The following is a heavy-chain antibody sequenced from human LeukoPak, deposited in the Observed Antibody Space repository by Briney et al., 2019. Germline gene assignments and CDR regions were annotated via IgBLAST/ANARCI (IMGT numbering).Heavy chain of an antibody. CDR2: IHSSGST. D-gene: IGHD6-19*01. CDR1: GGTISSYY. CDR3: ARWYSSGWAFDY. J-gene: IGHJ4*02. Sequence: SETLSLTCTVSGGTISSYYWNWIRQPPGKGLEWIGYIHSSGSTKYNPSLKSRVTISVDTSKNQFSLKLSSVNDADRAVYYCARWYSSGWAFDYWGQGTLVTVSS. V-gene: IGHV4-59*08.